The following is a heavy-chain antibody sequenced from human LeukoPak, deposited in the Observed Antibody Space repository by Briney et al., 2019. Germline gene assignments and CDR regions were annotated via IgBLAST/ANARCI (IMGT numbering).Heavy chain of an antibody. D-gene: IGHD3-10*01. J-gene: IGHJ4*02. CDR2: INPSGGST. CDR3: ARESGSMVRGDKDFDY. CDR1: GGSFSRYA. Sequence: ASVKVSCKASGGSFSRYAISWVRQAPGQGLEWMGIINPSGGSTSYAQKFQGRVTMTRDTSTSTVYMELSSLRSEDTAVYYCARESGSMVRGDKDFDYWGQGTLVTVSS. V-gene: IGHV1-46*01.